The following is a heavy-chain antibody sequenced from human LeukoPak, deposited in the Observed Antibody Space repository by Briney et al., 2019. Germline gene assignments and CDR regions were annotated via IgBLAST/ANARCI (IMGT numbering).Heavy chain of an antibody. J-gene: IGHJ5*02. V-gene: IGHV3-21*01. CDR3: ARENRNNWFDP. Sequence: PGGSLRLSCAASGFTFSSYGMIWVRQAPGKGLEWVSSISSSSSYIYFADSVKGQFTISRDNAKNSLYLQMNSLRAEDTAVYYCARENRNNWFDPWGQGTLVTVSS. CDR1: GFTFSSYG. CDR2: ISSSSSYI.